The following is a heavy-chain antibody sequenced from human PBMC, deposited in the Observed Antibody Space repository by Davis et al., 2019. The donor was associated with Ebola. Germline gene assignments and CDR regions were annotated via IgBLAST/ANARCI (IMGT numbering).Heavy chain of an antibody. CDR2: INHSGST. J-gene: IGHJ3*02. D-gene: IGHD2-21*01. Sequence: SETLSLTCVVYGGSFSGYYWSWIRQPPGKGLEWIGEINHSGSTNYNPSLKSRVTISVDTSKNQFSLKLSSVTAADTAVYYCARGPSIRAFDIWGQGTMVTVSS. V-gene: IGHV4-34*01. CDR1: GGSFSGYY. CDR3: ARGPSIRAFDI.